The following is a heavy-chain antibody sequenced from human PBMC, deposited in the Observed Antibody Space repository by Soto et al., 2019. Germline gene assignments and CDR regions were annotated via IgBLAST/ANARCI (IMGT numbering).Heavy chain of an antibody. CDR2: ISAYNANT. Sequence: QVQLVQSGAEVKKPGASVKVSCKASGYTFTSYGISWVRQAPGQGLEWMGWISAYNANTNYAQKLQGRVTMTTDTSTSTAYMDLRSLRSDDTAMSYCARVRVTMVRGEKVTTIDYWGQGTLVTVSS. V-gene: IGHV1-18*01. D-gene: IGHD3-10*01. J-gene: IGHJ4*02. CDR1: GYTFTSYG. CDR3: ARVRVTMVRGEKVTTIDY.